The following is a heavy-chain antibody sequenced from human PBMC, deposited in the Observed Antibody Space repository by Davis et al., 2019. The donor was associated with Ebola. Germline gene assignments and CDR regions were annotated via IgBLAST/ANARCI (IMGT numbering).Heavy chain of an antibody. CDR2: ISGSGGST. CDR1: GLNFSSYA. D-gene: IGHD5-12*01. V-gene: IGHV3-23*01. CDR3: AKPVASSKYYFDY. J-gene: IGHJ4*02. Sequence: PGGSLRLSCAASGLNFSSYAMSWVRQAPGKGLEWVSTISGSGGSTNYADSVKGRFTISRDNSKSTLYLQMNSLRAEDTAVYYCAKPVASSKYYFDYWGQGTLVTVSS.